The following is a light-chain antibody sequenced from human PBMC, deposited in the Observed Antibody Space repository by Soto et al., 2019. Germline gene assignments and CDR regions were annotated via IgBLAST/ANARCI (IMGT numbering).Light chain of an antibody. J-gene: IGKJ4*01. Sequence: DIQMTQSPSTLSASVGDRVTITCRASRSISNWLAWYQQRPGIAPKRLIFDASILQSGVPSRFSGSGSGTEFTFSISRLQTDDFATYYCQQYGSFSPITFGGGTKV. CDR1: RSISNW. V-gene: IGKV1-5*01. CDR3: QQYGSFSPIT. CDR2: DAS.